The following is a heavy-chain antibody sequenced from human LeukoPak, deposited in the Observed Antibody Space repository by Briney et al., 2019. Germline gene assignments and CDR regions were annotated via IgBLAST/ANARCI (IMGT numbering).Heavy chain of an antibody. J-gene: IGHJ4*02. CDR2: IYSGGST. CDR1: GFTVSSNY. Sequence: GGSLRLSCAASGFTVSSNYMSWVRQAPGKGLEWVSVIYSGGSTYYADSVKGRFTISRHNSKNTLYLQMNSLRAEDTAVYYCAKDMGYSSSWFDYWGQGTLVTVSS. CDR3: AKDMGYSSSWFDY. D-gene: IGHD6-13*01. V-gene: IGHV3-53*04.